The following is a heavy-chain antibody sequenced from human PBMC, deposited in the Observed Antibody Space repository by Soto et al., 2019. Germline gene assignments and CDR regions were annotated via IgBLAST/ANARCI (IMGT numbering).Heavy chain of an antibody. CDR2: IFYAGST. CDR1: GGSINSASYH. D-gene: IGHD4-17*01. CDR3: ARLDYGDSAFDS. V-gene: IGHV4-31*03. Sequence: QVQLQESGPGLVQPSETLSLTCSVSGGSINSASYHWSWLRQHPGKGLEFIGYIFYAGSTYYNPPLETRHTISVDTSKTHVSLRLTAVTAAATAVYYCARLDYGDSAFDSWGRGILVTVSS. J-gene: IGHJ4*02.